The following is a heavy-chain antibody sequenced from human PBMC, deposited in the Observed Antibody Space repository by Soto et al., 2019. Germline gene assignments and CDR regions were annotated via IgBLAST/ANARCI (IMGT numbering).Heavy chain of an antibody. V-gene: IGHV1-58*01. CDR1: GFTFTNSA. CDR2: IIVGSGGT. Sequence: SLKVCCKTSGFTFTNSAVQWVRQARGQRLEWIGWIIVGSGGTKYAQELQERLTITRDMSTNTAYMELSSPRSEDTAVHYCAAELYSGVRFCSFDIWSQRTFVRVS. J-gene: IGHJ3*02. D-gene: IGHD2-15*01. CDR3: AAELYSGVRFCSFDI.